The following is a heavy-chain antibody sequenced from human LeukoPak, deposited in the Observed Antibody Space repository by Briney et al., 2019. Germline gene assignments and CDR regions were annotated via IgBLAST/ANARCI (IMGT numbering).Heavy chain of an antibody. J-gene: IGHJ4*02. CDR2: IKSKTDGETT. V-gene: IGHV3-15*01. CDR1: GFTFSNAW. CDR3: TTEARANLEYCIGGSCQFDY. D-gene: IGHD2-15*01. Sequence: PGGSLRLSCAASGFTFSNAWMSWVRQAPGKGLEWVGRIKSKTDGETTDYAAPVKGRFTISRDDSKNTLYLQMNSLKTEDKAVYYCTTEARANLEYCIGGSCQFDYWGQGTLVTVSS.